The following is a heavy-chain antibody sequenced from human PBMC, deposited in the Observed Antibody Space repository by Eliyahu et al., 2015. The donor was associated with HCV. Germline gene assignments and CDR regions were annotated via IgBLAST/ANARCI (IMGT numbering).Heavy chain of an antibody. V-gene: IGHV5-51*03. CDR3: AAAQGGNYRWDY. J-gene: IGHJ4*02. D-gene: IGHD3-3*01. CDR2: IYLRDSNT. Sequence: EVQLVQSGAEVKKPGESLKISCKGSGYSFTNYWIGWVRQMPGKGLEWMGIIYLRDSNTKYSPSFQGQVTISADKSITTAYLQWSSLEASDSAMYYCAAAQGGNYRWDYWGQGTLVTVSS. CDR1: GYSFTNYW.